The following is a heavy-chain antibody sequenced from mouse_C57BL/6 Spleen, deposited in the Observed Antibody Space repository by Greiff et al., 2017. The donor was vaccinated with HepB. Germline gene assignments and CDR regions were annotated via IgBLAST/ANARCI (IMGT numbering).Heavy chain of an antibody. Sequence: LSCKASASPFTSYCLPCVKQRPRQVLSWLGMIHPNSASPTYNEKFKSKATLTVDKSSSTAYMQLSSLTSEDSAVYYCAPDCDGSSPLFAYCGQGTLVTVSA. D-gene: IGHD1-1*01. CDR2: IHPNSASP. V-gene: IGHV1-64*01. J-gene: IGHJ3*01. CDR1: ASPFTSYC. CDR3: APDCDGSSPLFAY.